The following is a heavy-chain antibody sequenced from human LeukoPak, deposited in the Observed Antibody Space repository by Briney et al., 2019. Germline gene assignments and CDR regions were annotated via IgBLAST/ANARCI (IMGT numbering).Heavy chain of an antibody. CDR2: IYHSGST. Sequence: SETLSLTCTVCGYSISSGYYWGWIRQPPGKGLEWIGSIYHSGSTYYNPSLKSRVTISVDTSKNQFSLKLSSVTAADTAVYYCARDGITGTGIDYWGQGTLVTVSS. CDR3: ARDGITGTGIDY. D-gene: IGHD1-7*01. CDR1: GYSISSGYY. V-gene: IGHV4-38-2*02. J-gene: IGHJ4*02.